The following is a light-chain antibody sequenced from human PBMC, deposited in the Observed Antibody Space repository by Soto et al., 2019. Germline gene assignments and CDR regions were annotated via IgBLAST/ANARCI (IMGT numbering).Light chain of an antibody. J-gene: IGKJ4*01. CDR3: QPYNHWPLT. CDR2: DTS. Sequence: TLYFRASQGIGDTLAWYQHKPGQTPRLLIYDTSTRATGVPARFSGSRFGPAFTGTSNSPAAEAFAIYYCQPYNHWPLTCGGGTKVDIK. V-gene: IGKV3-15*01. CDR1: QGIGDT.